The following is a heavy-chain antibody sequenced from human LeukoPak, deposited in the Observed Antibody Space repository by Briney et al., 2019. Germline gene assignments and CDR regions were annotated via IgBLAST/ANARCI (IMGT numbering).Heavy chain of an antibody. V-gene: IGHV3-30*02. Sequence: GGSLRLSCAASGITFSSSGMHWVRQAPGEGLEWVAYIGYNGLNKYYADSVKGRFTISRDDSKNTVLMQMSSLRAEDTALYSCARDLSGKYYIAYWGQGTLVTVSS. CDR1: GITFSSSG. J-gene: IGHJ4*02. CDR3: ARDLSGKYYIAY. D-gene: IGHD1-20*01. CDR2: IGYNGLNK.